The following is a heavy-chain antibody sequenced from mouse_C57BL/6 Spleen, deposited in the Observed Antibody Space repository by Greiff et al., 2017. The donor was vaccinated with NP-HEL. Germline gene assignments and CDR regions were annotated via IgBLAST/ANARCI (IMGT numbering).Heavy chain of an antibody. D-gene: IGHD2-1*01. CDR2: IWSGGST. Sequence: VMLVESGPGLVQPSQSLSITCTVSGFSLTSYGVHWVRQSPGKGLEWLGVIWSGGSTDYNAAFISRLSISKDNSESQVFFKMNSLQADDTAIYYCARDGNPYYAMDYWGQGTSVTVSS. CDR1: GFSLTSYG. J-gene: IGHJ4*01. CDR3: ARDGNPYYAMDY. V-gene: IGHV2-2*01.